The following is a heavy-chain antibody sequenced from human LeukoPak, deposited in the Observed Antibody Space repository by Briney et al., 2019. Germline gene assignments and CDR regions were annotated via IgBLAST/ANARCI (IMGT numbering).Heavy chain of an antibody. V-gene: IGHV1-69*01. Sequence: AASVKVSCKASGGTFSSYAISWVRQAPGQGLEWMGGIIPIFGTANYAQKFQGRVTITADESTSTAYMELSSLRSEDTAVYYCARILGGSGSYDYFDYWGQGTLVTVSS. J-gene: IGHJ4*02. CDR1: GGTFSSYA. CDR3: ARILGGSGSYDYFDY. D-gene: IGHD3-10*01. CDR2: IIPIFGTA.